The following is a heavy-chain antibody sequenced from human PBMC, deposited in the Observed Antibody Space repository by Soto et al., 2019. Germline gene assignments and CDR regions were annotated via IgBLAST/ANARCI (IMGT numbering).Heavy chain of an antibody. CDR2: IIPILGIA. Sequence: SVKVSCKASGGTFSSYTISWVRQAPGQGLEWMGRIIPILGIANYAQKFQGRVTIAADKSTSTAYMELSSLRSEDTAVYYCARGAEEYYYYGMDVWGQGTTVTVSS. V-gene: IGHV1-69*02. CDR3: ARGAEEYYYYGMDV. CDR1: GGTFSSYT. J-gene: IGHJ6*02.